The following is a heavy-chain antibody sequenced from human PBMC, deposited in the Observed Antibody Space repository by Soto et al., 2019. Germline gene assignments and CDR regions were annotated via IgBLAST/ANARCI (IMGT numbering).Heavy chain of an antibody. Sequence: ASVKVSCKASGYTFTSYGISWVRQAPGQGLEWMGWISAYNGNTNYAQKLQGRVTMTTDTSTSTAYMELRSLRSDDTAVYYCARRRITMVNDAFDIWGQGTMVTVSS. CDR2: ISAYNGNT. CDR3: ARRRITMVNDAFDI. V-gene: IGHV1-18*01. CDR1: GYTFTSYG. J-gene: IGHJ3*02. D-gene: IGHD3-10*01.